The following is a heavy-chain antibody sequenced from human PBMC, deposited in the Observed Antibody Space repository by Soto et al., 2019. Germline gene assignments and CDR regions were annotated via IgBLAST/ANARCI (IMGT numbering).Heavy chain of an antibody. Sequence: QVQLVESGGGVAQPGRSLRLSCIASGFTFNSHPMHWVRQAPGKGLEWVAVISYDGSNKYYADSVKGRFTISRDNSKNTLYLQLNSLRAEDTAVYYCVRDQALQERHYFYGMDVWGQGTTVTVSS. CDR2: ISYDGSNK. D-gene: IGHD2-15*01. J-gene: IGHJ6*02. V-gene: IGHV3-30-3*01. CDR1: GFTFNSHP. CDR3: VRDQALQERHYFYGMDV.